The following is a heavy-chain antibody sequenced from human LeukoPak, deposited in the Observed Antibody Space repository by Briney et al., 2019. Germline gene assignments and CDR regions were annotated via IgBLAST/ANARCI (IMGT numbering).Heavy chain of an antibody. Sequence: PGGSLRLSCAASGFPFSSYWMHWVRQVPGKGPVWVSQINTDGSSTSYAESVKGRFTISRDNAKNTLYLQMNSLRAEDTAVYYCARDWRAMNAFDIWGQGTMVTVSS. J-gene: IGHJ3*02. V-gene: IGHV3-74*01. CDR2: INTDGSST. CDR1: GFPFSSYW. D-gene: IGHD5-18*01. CDR3: ARDWRAMNAFDI.